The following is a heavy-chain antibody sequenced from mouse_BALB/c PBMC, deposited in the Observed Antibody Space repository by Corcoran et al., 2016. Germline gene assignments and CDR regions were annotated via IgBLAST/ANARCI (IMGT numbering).Heavy chain of an antibody. Sequence: LVKTGASVKISCKASGYSFTGYYMHWVKQSHGKSLEWIGYISCYNGATSYNQKFKGKATFTVDTSSSTAYMQVNSLTSEDSAVYYCARSPGTNYFDYWGQGTTLTVSS. V-gene: IGHV1S34*01. CDR1: GYSFTGYY. CDR3: ARSPGTNYFDY. D-gene: IGHD4-1*01. J-gene: IGHJ2*01. CDR2: ISCYNGAT.